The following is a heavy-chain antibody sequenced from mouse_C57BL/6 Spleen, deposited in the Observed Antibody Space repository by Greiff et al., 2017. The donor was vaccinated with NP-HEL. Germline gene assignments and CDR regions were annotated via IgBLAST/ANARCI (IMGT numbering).Heavy chain of an antibody. CDR1: GFSLTSYD. J-gene: IGHJ4*01. V-gene: IGHV2-2*01. CDR3: ARPYYGSSYYAMDY. Sequence: QVQLQQSGPGLVQPSQSLSITCPVSGFSLTSYDVHWVRQSPGKGLEWLGVIWSGGSTDYNAAFISRLSISKDNSKSQVFFKMNSLQADDTAIYYCARPYYGSSYYAMDYWGQGTSVTVSS. CDR2: IWSGGST. D-gene: IGHD1-1*01.